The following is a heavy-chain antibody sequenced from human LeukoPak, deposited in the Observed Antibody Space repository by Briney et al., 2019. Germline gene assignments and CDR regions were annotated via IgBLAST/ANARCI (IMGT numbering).Heavy chain of an antibody. V-gene: IGHV4-59*01. CDR3: ARVRTGGYDFWSGYYTGPFDY. Sequence: SETLSLTCTVSGGSISSYYWSWIRQPPGKGLEWIGYIYYSGSTNYNPSLKSRVTISVDTSKNQFSLKLSSVTAADTAVYYCARVRTGGYDFWSGYYTGPFDYWGQGTLVTVSS. D-gene: IGHD3-3*01. J-gene: IGHJ4*02. CDR2: IYYSGST. CDR1: GGSISSYY.